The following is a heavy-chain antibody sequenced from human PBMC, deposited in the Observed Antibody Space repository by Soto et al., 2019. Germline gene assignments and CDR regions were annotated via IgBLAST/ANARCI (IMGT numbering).Heavy chain of an antibody. V-gene: IGHV4-31*03. CDR3: ARGRVRSYYYDSSGTLPDY. J-gene: IGHJ4*02. CDR1: GGSISSGGYY. Sequence: QVQLQESGPGLVKPSQTLSLTCTVSGGSISSGGYYWSWIRQHPGKGLEWIGYIYYSGSTYYNPSLKSRVTISVDTSKNQFSLKLSSVTAADTAVYYCARGRVRSYYYDSSGTLPDYWGQGTLVTVSS. D-gene: IGHD3-22*01. CDR2: IYYSGST.